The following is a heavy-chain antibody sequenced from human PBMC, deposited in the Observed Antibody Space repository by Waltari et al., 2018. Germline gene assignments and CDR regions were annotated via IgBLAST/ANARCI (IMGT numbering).Heavy chain of an antibody. CDR2: IYYSGST. V-gene: IGHV4-39*07. D-gene: IGHD2-8*01. Sequence: QLQLQESGPGLVKPSETLSLTCTVSGGSISSSSYYWGWIRQPPGKGLEWIGSIYYSGSTYYNPSLKSRVTISVDTSKNQFSLKLSSVTAADTAVYYCARDSLIEGWCTFDYWGQGTLVTVSS. J-gene: IGHJ4*02. CDR3: ARDSLIEGWCTFDY. CDR1: GGSISSSSYY.